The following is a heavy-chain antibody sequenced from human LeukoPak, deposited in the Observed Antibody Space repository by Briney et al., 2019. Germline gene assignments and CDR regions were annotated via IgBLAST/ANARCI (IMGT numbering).Heavy chain of an antibody. CDR1: GFTFSTYS. D-gene: IGHD2-2*01. V-gene: IGHV3-21*01. CDR2: ISFSSDYI. J-gene: IGHJ4*02. Sequence: NPGGSLRLSCAASGFTFSTYSMTWVRLAPGKGLEWVSSISFSSDYIYYADSVKGRFTISGDNARNSLYLQMNSLRAEDAAVYYCARRYCSTTNCYAFDDWGQGTLVTVSS. CDR3: ARRYCSTTNCYAFDD.